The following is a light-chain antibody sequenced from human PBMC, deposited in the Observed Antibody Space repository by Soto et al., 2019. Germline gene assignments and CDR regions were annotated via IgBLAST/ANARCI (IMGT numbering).Light chain of an antibody. CDR2: DAS. V-gene: IGKV1-33*01. J-gene: IGKJ1*01. CDR1: QDIATY. Sequence: DIQMTQSPSSLSASVGNRVTITCQASQDIATYLNWYQQKPGKAPNLLIYDASNLETGVPSRFSGGGSGTQSTFTISNLQPEDIATYYCQQYDNLPPAWTFGQGTKVEIE. CDR3: QQYDNLPPAWT.